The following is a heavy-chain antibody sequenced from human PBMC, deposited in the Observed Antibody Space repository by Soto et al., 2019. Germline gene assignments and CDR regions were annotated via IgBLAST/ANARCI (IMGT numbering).Heavy chain of an antibody. V-gene: IGHV1-18*01. CDR2: ISAYNGNT. J-gene: IGHJ4*02. CDR1: GYTFTSYA. Sequence: QVQLVQSGAEVKKPGASVKVSCKASGYTFTSYAISWVRQAPGQGREWMGWISAYNGNTNYAQKFQGRVTMTTDTSTSTAYIKLRSLRSDDTAVYYCARAAPPADYWGQGTLVTVSS. CDR3: ARAAPPADY.